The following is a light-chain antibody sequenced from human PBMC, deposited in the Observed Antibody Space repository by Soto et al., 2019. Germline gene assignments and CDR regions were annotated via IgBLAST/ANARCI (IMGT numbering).Light chain of an antibody. CDR3: LHHNIYPWT. Sequence: DIQMTQSPSAMSASVGDRVTITCRASQGISNYLAWFQQKPGKVPARLIYATSSLQSGVPSRFSGSRSGTEFTLTISSLQPEDPATYYYLHHNIYPWTFGQGTKVEI. V-gene: IGKV1-17*03. CDR2: ATS. J-gene: IGKJ1*01. CDR1: QGISNY.